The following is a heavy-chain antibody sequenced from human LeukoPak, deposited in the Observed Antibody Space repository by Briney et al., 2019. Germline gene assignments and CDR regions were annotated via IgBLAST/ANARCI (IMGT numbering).Heavy chain of an antibody. CDR2: ISRSGSTI. V-gene: IGHV3-48*03. CDR1: TFTFSSYE. Sequence: TGGSLRLSCAASTFTFSSYEMNWVRQAPGKGLEWISYISRSGSTIYYADSVKGRFTISRDNVKNSLYLQMNSLRAEDTAVYYCASGYDLPYWGQGTLVTVSS. D-gene: IGHD5-12*01. CDR3: ASGYDLPY. J-gene: IGHJ4*02.